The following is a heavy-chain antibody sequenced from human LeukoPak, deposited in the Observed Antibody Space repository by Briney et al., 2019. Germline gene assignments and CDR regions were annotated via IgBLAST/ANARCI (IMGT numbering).Heavy chain of an antibody. D-gene: IGHD6-25*01. V-gene: IGHV1-69*05. Sequence: SVKVSCKASGGTFSSYAISWVRQAPGQGLERMGGIIPIFGTANYAQKFQGSVTITTDESTSTAYMELSSLRSEDTAVYYCARGLVSGAFDIWGQGTMVTVSS. CDR1: GGTFSSYA. CDR3: ARGLVSGAFDI. CDR2: IIPIFGTA. J-gene: IGHJ3*02.